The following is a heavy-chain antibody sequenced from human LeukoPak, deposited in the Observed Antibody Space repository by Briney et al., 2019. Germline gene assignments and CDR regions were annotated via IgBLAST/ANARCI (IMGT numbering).Heavy chain of an antibody. CDR1: GYSFTSYW. V-gene: IGHV5-10-1*01. CDR2: IDPSDSYT. J-gene: IGHJ5*02. CDR3: ARSYIAVAGTRWFDP. Sequence: GESLKISCKGSGYSFTSYWISWVRQMPGKGLEWMGRIDPSDSYTNYSPSFQGHVTFSADKSISTAYLQWSSLKASDTAMYYCARSYIAVAGTRWFDPWGQGTLVTVSS. D-gene: IGHD6-19*01.